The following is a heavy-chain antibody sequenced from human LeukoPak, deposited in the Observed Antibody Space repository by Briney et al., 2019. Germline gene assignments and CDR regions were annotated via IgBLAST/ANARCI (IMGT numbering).Heavy chain of an antibody. CDR1: GYTFTGYY. CDR3: ARDTGCNNGVCRFDY. V-gene: IGHV1-2*02. J-gene: IGHJ4*01. D-gene: IGHD2-8*01. Sequence: ASVKVSCKASGYTFTGYYMHWVRQAPGQGLEWMGWINPNSGGTNYAQKFQGRVTMTRDTSISTAYMELSSLRSGDTAVYYCARDTGCNNGVCRFDYWGQGTLVTVSS. CDR2: INPNSGGT.